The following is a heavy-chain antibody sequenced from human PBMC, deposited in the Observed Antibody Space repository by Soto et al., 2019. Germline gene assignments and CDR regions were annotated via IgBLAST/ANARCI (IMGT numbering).Heavy chain of an antibody. V-gene: IGHV3-7*03. CDR2: IKQDGSEK. Sequence: WFRQAPGKGLEWVANIKQDGSEKYYVDSVKGRFTISRDNAKNSLYLQMNSLRAEDTAVYYCARDPYCTNGVCSYFDYWGQGTLVTVSS. D-gene: IGHD2-8*01. CDR3: ARDPYCTNGVCSYFDY. J-gene: IGHJ4*02.